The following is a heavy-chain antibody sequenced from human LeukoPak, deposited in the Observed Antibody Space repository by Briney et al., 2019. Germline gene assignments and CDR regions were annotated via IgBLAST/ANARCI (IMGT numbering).Heavy chain of an antibody. CDR2: ISGSGGST. CDR3: ARGNSGYDY. D-gene: IGHD3-22*01. Sequence: GGSLRLSCAASGFTFSSYGMSWVRQAPGKGLEWVSGISGSGGSTRYADSVKGRFTISRDNSKNTLYLQMNSLRAEDTAVYYCARGNSGYDYWGQGTLVTVSS. J-gene: IGHJ4*02. CDR1: GFTFSSYG. V-gene: IGHV3-23*01.